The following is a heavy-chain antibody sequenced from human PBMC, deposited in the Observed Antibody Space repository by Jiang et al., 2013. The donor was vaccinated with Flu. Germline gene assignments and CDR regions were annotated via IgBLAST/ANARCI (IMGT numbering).Heavy chain of an antibody. V-gene: IGHV1-18*01. CDR3: AISYNSSPRSGAFDI. CDR2: ISAYNGNT. Sequence: SGAEVKKPGASVKVSCKASGYTFTSYAITWVRQAPGQGLEWMGWISAYNGNTNYAQKVQGRVTMTTDTSTSTAYMELRSLRSDDTAVYYCAISYNSSPRSGAFDIWGQGTMVTVSA. D-gene: IGHD1-14*01. CDR1: GYTFTSYA. J-gene: IGHJ3*02.